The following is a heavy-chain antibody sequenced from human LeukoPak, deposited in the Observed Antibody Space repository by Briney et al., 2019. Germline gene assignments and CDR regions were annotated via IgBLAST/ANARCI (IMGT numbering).Heavy chain of an antibody. J-gene: IGHJ4*02. CDR3: AANIGTTGYFDY. V-gene: IGHV1-18*01. CDR1: GYTFTSYG. D-gene: IGHD5-12*01. CDR2: ISAYNGNT. Sequence: ASAKVSCKASGYTFTSYGISWVRQAPGQGLEWMGWISAYNGNTNYAQKLQGRVTMTTDTSTSTAYMELRSLRSDDTAVYYCAANIGTTGYFDYWGQGTLVTVSS.